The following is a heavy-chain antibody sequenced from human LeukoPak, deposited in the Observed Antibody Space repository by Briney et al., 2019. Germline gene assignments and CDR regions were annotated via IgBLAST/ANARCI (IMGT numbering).Heavy chain of an antibody. Sequence: PGGSLRLSCAASGFTFSSYSMNWVRQAPGRGLEWVSSISSSSSYIYYADSVKGRFTISRDNAKNSLYLQMNSLRAEDTAVYYCARDSSSWYSWSWSHQFDPWGQGTLVTVSS. V-gene: IGHV3-21*01. J-gene: IGHJ5*02. CDR1: GFTFSSYS. D-gene: IGHD6-13*01. CDR3: ARDSSSWYSWSWSHQFDP. CDR2: ISSSSSYI.